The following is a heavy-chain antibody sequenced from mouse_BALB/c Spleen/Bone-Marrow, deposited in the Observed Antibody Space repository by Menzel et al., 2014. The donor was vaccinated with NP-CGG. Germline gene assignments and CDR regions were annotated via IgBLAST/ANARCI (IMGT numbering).Heavy chain of an antibody. CDR2: ITSGGGST. CDR3: ARHVGNPYAMDY. CDR1: GFTFSSYT. V-gene: IGHV5-12-2*01. Sequence: EVMLVESGGGLVQPGGSLKLSCAASGFTFSSYTMSWVRQTPEKRLEWVAYITSGGGSTYYPDTVKGRFTISRDNAKNTLYLQMSSLKSVDTAMYYCARHVGNPYAMDYWGQGTSVTVSS. D-gene: IGHD3-1*01. J-gene: IGHJ4*01.